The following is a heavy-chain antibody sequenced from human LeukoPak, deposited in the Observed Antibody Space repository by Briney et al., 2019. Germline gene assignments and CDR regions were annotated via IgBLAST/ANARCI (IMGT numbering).Heavy chain of an antibody. Sequence: GGSLRLSCAASGFTFSSYEMNWVRQAPGKGLEWVSYISSSGSTIYYADSVKGRFTISRDNAKNSLYLQMNSLRAEDTAVYYCARGLTSLWLRTFDYWGQGTLVTVSS. J-gene: IGHJ4*02. V-gene: IGHV3-48*03. CDR3: ARGLTSLWLRTFDY. CDR2: ISSSGSTI. CDR1: GFTFSSYE. D-gene: IGHD5-18*01.